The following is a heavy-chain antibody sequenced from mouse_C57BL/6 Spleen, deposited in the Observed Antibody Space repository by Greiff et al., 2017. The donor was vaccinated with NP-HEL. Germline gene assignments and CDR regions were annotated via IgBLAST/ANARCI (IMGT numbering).Heavy chain of an antibody. CDR1: GFNIKDDY. CDR3: TLLPLFAY. Sequence: EVKLVESGAELVRPGASVKLSCTASGFNIKDDYMHWVKQRPEQGLEWIGWIDPENGDTEYASKFQGKATITADTSSNTAYLQLSSLTSEDTAVYYCTLLPLFAYWGQGTLVTVSA. V-gene: IGHV14-4*01. J-gene: IGHJ3*01. CDR2: IDPENGDT. D-gene: IGHD1-1*01.